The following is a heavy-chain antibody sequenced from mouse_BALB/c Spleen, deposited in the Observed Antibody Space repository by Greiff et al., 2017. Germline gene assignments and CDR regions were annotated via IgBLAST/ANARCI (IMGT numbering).Heavy chain of an antibody. V-gene: IGHV2-4-1*01. J-gene: IGHJ4*01. CDR3: ALIPIITTGTDSSMDC. CDR2: IWSGGST. D-gene: IGHD1-2*01. Sequence: QVQLKQSGPGLVQPSQSLSITCTVSGFSLTSYGVHWVRQSPGKGLEWLGVIWSGGSTDYNAAFISRLSISKDNSKSQVFFKMNSLQADDTAIYYCALIPIITTGTDSSMDCWGQGDSVSVAS. CDR1: GFSLTSYG.